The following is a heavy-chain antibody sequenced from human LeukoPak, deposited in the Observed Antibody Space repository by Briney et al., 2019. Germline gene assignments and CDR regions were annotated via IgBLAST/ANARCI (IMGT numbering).Heavy chain of an antibody. CDR2: IIDSGAHT. CDR1: GGSISSSSYY. Sequence: ETLSLTCTVSGGSISSSSYYWGWIRQAPGKGLEWVSFIIDSGAHTYSADSVKGRFSISRDNSKNTVYLQMNSLRVEDTAVYYCVKFRGAADHYYYYMHVWGNGTTVTVSS. CDR3: VKFRGAADHYYYYMHV. V-gene: IGHV3-23*01. J-gene: IGHJ6*03. D-gene: IGHD3-16*01.